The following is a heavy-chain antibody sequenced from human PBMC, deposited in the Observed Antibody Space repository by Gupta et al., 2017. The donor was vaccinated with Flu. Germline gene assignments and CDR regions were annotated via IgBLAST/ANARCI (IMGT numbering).Heavy chain of an antibody. Sequence: QVQLLESGGGVVQPGRSLRLSCVASGFTFVGFAMHWVRQAPGKGLEWVAVISDGGSNKNDADSVMGRFTSSRDTSKNTLFLQMNSLRPEDAAVYYCAKDLGGSGTYYTFESWGQGTLVTVSS. CDR2: ISDGGSNK. J-gene: IGHJ4*02. CDR3: AKDLGGSGTYYTFES. V-gene: IGHV3-30*18. D-gene: IGHD3-10*01. CDR1: GFTFVGFA.